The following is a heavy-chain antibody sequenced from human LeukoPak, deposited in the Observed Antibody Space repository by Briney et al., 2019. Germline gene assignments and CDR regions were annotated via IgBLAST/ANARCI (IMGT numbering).Heavy chain of an antibody. D-gene: IGHD2-2*01. Sequence: PSGTLSLTCAVSGGSISSSNWWCWVRQPPGKGLEWIREIYHSGSTNYNPSLKSRVTRSVDKAKNQFSLKLSSVTAADTAVYYCARYTVVVPAATGVNWFDPWGQGTLVTVSS. CDR3: ARYTVVVPAATGVNWFDP. J-gene: IGHJ5*02. CDR1: GGSISSSNW. CDR2: IYHSGST. V-gene: IGHV4-4*02.